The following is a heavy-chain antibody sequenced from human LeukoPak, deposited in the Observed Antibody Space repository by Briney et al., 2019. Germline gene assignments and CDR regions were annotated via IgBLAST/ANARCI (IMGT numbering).Heavy chain of an antibody. J-gene: IGHJ4*02. CDR2: INHSGST. CDR3: AFRGWTFDY. V-gene: IGHV4-34*01. Sequence: SETLSLTCAVYGRSFSGYYWSWIRQPPGKGLEWIGEINHSGSTNYNPTLKSRVTISVDTSKSHFSLKLSAVTAAETAVYYCAFRGWTFDYWGQGTLVTVSS. CDR1: GRSFSGYY. D-gene: IGHD6-19*01.